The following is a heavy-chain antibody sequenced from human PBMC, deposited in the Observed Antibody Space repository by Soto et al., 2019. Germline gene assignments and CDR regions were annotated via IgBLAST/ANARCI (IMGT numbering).Heavy chain of an antibody. Sequence: QVQLVQSGAEVKKPGSSVNVSCKASGGTFSSYAISWVRQAPGQGLEWMGGIISLFGTANYAQKIQGRVTITADESTSTGYMELSSLTSEDTAVYYCAREGGRALVNRYYYGMDVWGQGTTVTVSS. V-gene: IGHV1-69*12. CDR1: GGTFSSYA. J-gene: IGHJ6*02. CDR3: AREGGRALVNRYYYGMDV. CDR2: IISLFGTA.